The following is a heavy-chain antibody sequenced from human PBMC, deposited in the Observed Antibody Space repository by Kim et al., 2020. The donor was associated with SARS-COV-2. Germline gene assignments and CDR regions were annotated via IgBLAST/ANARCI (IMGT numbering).Heavy chain of an antibody. CDR1: GFTFSSYA. CDR3: AKDPGADYGYSYGPIFDY. J-gene: IGHJ4*02. V-gene: IGHV3-23*01. Sequence: GGSLRLSCAASGFTFSSYAMSWVRQAPGKGLEWVSAISGSGGSTYYADSVKGRFTISRDNSKNTLYLQMNSLRAEDTAVYYCAKDPGADYGYSYGPIFDYWGQGTLVTVSS. CDR2: ISGSGGST. D-gene: IGHD5-18*01.